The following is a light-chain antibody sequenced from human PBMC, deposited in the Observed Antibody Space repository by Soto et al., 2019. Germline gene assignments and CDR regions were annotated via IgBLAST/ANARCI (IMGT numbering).Light chain of an antibody. CDR3: QHYNSYSEA. V-gene: IGKV1-5*03. Sequence: DIQMTQSPSTLSVSVGDRVTITCGASQTISSWLAWYQQKPGQAPKLLIYKASTLKSGVPSRFRGSGSGTEFTLTISSLQTDDFATYYCQHYNSYSEAFGHGTQVDIK. CDR2: KAS. J-gene: IGKJ1*01. CDR1: QTISSW.